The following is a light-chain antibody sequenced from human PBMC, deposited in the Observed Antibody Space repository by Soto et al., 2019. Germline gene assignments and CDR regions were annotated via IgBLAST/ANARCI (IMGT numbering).Light chain of an antibody. J-gene: IGKJ5*01. CDR3: QHYGRSPIT. V-gene: IGKV3-20*01. Sequence: EIVLTQSPGTLSLSPGERATLSCRASQSVNSRLAWYQHKPGQAPRLIISGASSRATGIPDRFSGSGSATEFTLTISRLQPEDFALYYCQHYGRSPITFGQGTRLEIK. CDR1: QSVNSR. CDR2: GAS.